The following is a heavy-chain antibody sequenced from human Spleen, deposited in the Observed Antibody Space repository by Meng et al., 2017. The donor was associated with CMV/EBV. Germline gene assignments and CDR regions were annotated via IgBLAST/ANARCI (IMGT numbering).Heavy chain of an antibody. CDR3: AATDSSGYSRTWLDS. CDR1: GGSVNSSSYY. Sequence: SETLSLTCTVSGGSVNSSSYYWGWVRQPPGKGLEWIGSSYFSGTTYYNRSLKSRVTISVDTSKNQLSLKLTSVTAADTAVYYCAATDSSGYSRTWLDSWGQGALVTVSS. CDR2: SYFSGTT. D-gene: IGHD3-22*01. V-gene: IGHV4-39*07. J-gene: IGHJ5*01.